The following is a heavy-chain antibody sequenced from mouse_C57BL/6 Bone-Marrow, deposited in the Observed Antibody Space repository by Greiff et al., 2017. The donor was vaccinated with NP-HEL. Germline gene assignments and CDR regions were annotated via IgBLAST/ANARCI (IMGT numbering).Heavy chain of an antibody. CDR3: ARNLYYYGSSYPFAY. D-gene: IGHD1-1*01. V-gene: IGHV1-42*01. CDR2: INPSTGGT. CDR1: GYSFTGYY. Sequence: EVQLVESGPELVKPGASVKISCKASGYSFTGYYMNWVKQSPEKSLEWIGEINPSTGGTTYNQKFKAKATLTVDKSSSTAYMQLKSLTSEDSAVYYCARNLYYYGSSYPFAYWGQGTLVTVSA. J-gene: IGHJ3*01.